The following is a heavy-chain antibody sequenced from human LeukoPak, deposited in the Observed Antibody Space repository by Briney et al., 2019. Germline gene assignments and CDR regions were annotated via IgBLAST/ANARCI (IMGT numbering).Heavy chain of an antibody. J-gene: IGHJ3*02. CDR3: ARTYSSGWYSLDAFDI. CDR2: ISSSGSTI. CDR1: GFTFSDYY. D-gene: IGHD6-19*01. V-gene: IGHV3-11*01. Sequence: PGGSLRLSCAASGFTFSDYYMSWIRQAPGKGLEGVSYISSSGSTIYYADSVKGRFTISRDNAKNSLYLQMNSLRAEDTAVYYCARTYSSGWYSLDAFDIWGQGTMVTVSS.